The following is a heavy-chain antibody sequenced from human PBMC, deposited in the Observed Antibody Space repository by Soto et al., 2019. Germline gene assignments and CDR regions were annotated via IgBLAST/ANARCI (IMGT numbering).Heavy chain of an antibody. CDR3: ARRKNWNYGEGFDY. Sequence: QLQLQESGPGLVKPSETLSLTCTVSGGSISSSSYYWGWIRQPPGKGLEWIGGIYYSGSTYYNPSLKSRVTISVDTSKNQFSLKLSSVTAADTAVYYCARRKNWNYGEGFDYWGQGTLVTVSS. CDR2: IYYSGST. J-gene: IGHJ4*02. CDR1: GGSISSSSYY. V-gene: IGHV4-39*01. D-gene: IGHD1-7*01.